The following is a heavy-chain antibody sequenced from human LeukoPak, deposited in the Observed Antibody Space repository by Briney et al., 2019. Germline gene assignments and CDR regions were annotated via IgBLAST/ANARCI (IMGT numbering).Heavy chain of an antibody. CDR2: IYSGGST. J-gene: IGHJ5*02. V-gene: IGHV3-53*01. CDR1: GVSVSSNY. D-gene: IGHD3-10*01. Sequence: GGSLRLSCAASGVSVSSNYMSWVRQAPGKGLEWGSVIYSGGSTYYADSVKGRFTISRDNSKNTLYLQMSSLRAEDTAVYYCSRHRGLLWSATWGQGTLVTVSS. CDR3: SRHRGLLWSAT.